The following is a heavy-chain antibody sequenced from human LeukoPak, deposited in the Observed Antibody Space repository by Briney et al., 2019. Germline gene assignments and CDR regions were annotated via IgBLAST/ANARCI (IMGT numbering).Heavy chain of an antibody. D-gene: IGHD3-3*01. CDR1: GYTFTSYD. CDR3: ATISIFGVVEAFDY. V-gene: IGHV1-8*03. J-gene: IGHJ4*02. Sequence: ASVKVSCKASGYTFTSYDINWVRQATGQGLEWMGWMNPNSGSTGYAQKFQGRVTITRNTSISTAYMELSGLRSEDTAVYYCATISIFGVVEAFDYWGQGTLVTVSS. CDR2: MNPNSGST.